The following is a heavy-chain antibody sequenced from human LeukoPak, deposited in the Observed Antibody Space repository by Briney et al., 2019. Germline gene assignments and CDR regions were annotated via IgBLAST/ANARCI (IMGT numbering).Heavy chain of an antibody. CDR1: GYTFTSYA. J-gene: IGHJ4*02. D-gene: IGHD5-24*01. Sequence: GASVKVSCKASGYTFTSYAMNWVRQAPGQGLEWMGWINTNTGNPTYAQGFTGRFVFSLDTSVSTAYLQISSLKAEDTAVYYCARVGKKMATITSLFDYWGQGTLVTVSS. V-gene: IGHV7-4-1*02. CDR3: ARVGKKMATITSLFDY. CDR2: INTNTGNP.